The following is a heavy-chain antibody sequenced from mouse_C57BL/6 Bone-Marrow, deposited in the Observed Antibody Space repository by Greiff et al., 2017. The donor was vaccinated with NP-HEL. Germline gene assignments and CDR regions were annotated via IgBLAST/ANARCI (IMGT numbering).Heavy chain of an antibody. Sequence: QVQLQQSGAELVRPGTSVKVSCKASGYAFTNYLIEWVKQRPGQGLEWIGVINPGSGGTNYNEKFKGKATLTADKSSNTAYMQLSSLTSEDSAVYFCARDTDWYFDVWGTGTTVTVSS. CDR3: ARDTDWYFDV. CDR1: GYAFTNYL. J-gene: IGHJ1*03. D-gene: IGHD5-1-1*01. V-gene: IGHV1-54*01. CDR2: INPGSGGT.